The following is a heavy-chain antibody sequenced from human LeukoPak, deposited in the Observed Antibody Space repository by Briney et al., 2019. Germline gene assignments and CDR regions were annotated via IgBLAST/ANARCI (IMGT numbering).Heavy chain of an antibody. J-gene: IGHJ4*02. CDR3: ARHVSGWLPFGY. CDR1: GGSISSYY. CDR2: IYYSGST. Sequence: SETLSLTCTVSGGSISSYYWSWIRQPPGKGLEWIGYIYYSGSTNYNPSLKSRVTISVDTSKNQFSLKLSSVTAADTAVYYCARHVSGWLPFGYWREGTLVTVSS. D-gene: IGHD6-19*01. V-gene: IGHV4-59*08.